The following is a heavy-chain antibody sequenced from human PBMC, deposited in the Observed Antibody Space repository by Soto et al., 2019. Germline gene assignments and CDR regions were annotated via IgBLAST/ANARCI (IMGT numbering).Heavy chain of an antibody. CDR3: ARKSGVLDAFDI. CDR2: IYYSGST. CDR1: CYSISSSNR. J-gene: IGHJ3*02. D-gene: IGHD2-8*01. Sequence: QVQLQEKGPGLVKHSDTLSHTCAVSCYSISSSNRWGWIRQPPGKGLEWMGYIYYSGSTYYNQSLKSRVTMSVDTTKNQFSVKRSSVTAVDTAVYYCARKSGVLDAFDIWGQGTMVTVSS. V-gene: IGHV4-28*01.